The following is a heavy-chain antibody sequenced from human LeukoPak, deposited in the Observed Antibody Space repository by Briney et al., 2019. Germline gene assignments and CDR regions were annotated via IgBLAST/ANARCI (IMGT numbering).Heavy chain of an antibody. V-gene: IGHV4-31*03. D-gene: IGHD3-22*01. J-gene: IGHJ4*02. Sequence: SETLSLTCTVSGGSISSGGYYWSWIRQHPGKGLEWIGYIYYSGSTYYNPSLKSRVTISVDTSKNQFSLKLSSVTAADTAVYYCARTTYYYDSSGYVFGYWGQGTLVTVSS. CDR3: ARTTYYYDSSGYVFGY. CDR1: GGSISSGGYY. CDR2: IYYSGST.